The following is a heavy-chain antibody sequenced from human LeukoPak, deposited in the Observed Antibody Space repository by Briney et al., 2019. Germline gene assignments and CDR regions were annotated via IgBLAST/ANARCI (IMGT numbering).Heavy chain of an antibody. V-gene: IGHV4-34*01. CDR3: ARESGAGTYYYYYYYMDV. CDR2: INHSGST. D-gene: IGHD6-13*01. J-gene: IGHJ6*03. Sequence: KAGGSLRLSCAAPGFTFSSYSMNWVRQPPGKGLEWIGEINHSGSTNYNPSLKSRVTISVDTSKNQFSLKLSSVTAADTAVYYCARESGAGTYYYYYYYMDVWGKGTTATVSS. CDR1: GFTFSSYS.